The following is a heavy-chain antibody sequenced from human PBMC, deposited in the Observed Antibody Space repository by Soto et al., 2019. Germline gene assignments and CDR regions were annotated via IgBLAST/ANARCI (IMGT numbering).Heavy chain of an antibody. CDR3: AKFGMATTKRSPPYYIDD. CDR1: GLTFSSYG. CDR2: ISGSGGGT. J-gene: IGHJ4*02. Sequence: HPGGSRRLSCAASGLTFSSYGMSGGRQAPGKLLGWVSSISGSGGGTYYADSVKARFTFSRDNSTNTLSLQMNNMRPEDPAVYYCAKFGMATTKRSPPYYIDDWGQGALVTVSS. D-gene: IGHD1-1*01. V-gene: IGHV3-23*01.